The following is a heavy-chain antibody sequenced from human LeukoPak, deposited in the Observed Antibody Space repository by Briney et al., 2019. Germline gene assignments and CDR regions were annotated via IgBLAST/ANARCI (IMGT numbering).Heavy chain of an antibody. J-gene: IGHJ5*02. D-gene: IGHD6-13*01. V-gene: IGHV4-59*08. CDR3: ARRRAEGGSNGHYNWFVP. CDR2: VSYSGST. CDR1: GDSISSYF. Sequence: SETLSLTCTVSGDSISSYFWNWIRQPPGKGLEWIGYVSYSGSTNYDPSFKSRVTISVDTSKTQFSPKLNSVTAADTAVYYCARRRAEGGSNGHYNWFVPWGQGTLVTVSS.